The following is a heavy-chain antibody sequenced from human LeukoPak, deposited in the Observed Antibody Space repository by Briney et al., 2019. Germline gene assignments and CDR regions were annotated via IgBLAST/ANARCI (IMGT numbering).Heavy chain of an antibody. J-gene: IGHJ4*02. CDR3: ARARSAMDDYYFDY. CDR2: INPNSGGT. Sequence: ASVKVSCKASGYTFTGYYMHGVRQAPGQGLEWMGRINPNSGGTNYAQKFQGRVTMTRDTSISTAYMELSRLRSDDTAVYYCARARSAMDDYYFDYWGQGTLVTVSS. D-gene: IGHD5-18*01. CDR1: GYTFTGYY. V-gene: IGHV1-2*06.